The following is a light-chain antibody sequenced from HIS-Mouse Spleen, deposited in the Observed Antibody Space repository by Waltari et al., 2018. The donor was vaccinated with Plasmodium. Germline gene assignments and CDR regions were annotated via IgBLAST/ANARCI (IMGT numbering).Light chain of an antibody. V-gene: IGKV3-11*01. Sequence: EIVLTQAPATLSLSPGERATLSCRASQSVSSYLAWYHKKPGQAPRLLIYDASNRATGIPARFSGSGSETDFTLTISSLEPEDFALYYCQQRSNWPPTFGQGTRLEIK. CDR3: QQRSNWPPT. CDR2: DAS. J-gene: IGKJ5*01. CDR1: QSVSSY.